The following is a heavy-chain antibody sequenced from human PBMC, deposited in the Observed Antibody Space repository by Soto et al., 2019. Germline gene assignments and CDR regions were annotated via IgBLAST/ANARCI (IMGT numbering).Heavy chain of an antibody. J-gene: IGHJ6*02. D-gene: IGHD3-3*01. CDR1: GYTFTGYY. CDR2: INPNSGGT. V-gene: IGHV1-2*04. CDR3: ARAGYDFWSGYSGGSDYYGMDV. Sequence: ASVKVSCKASGYTFTGYYMHWVRQAPGQGLEWMGWINPNSGGTNYAQKFQGWVTMTRDTSISTAYMELSRLRSDDTAVYYCARAGYDFWSGYSGGSDYYGMDVWGQGTTVTVSS.